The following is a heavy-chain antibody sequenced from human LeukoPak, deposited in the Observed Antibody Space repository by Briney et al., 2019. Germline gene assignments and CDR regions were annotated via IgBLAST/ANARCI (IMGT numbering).Heavy chain of an antibody. J-gene: IGHJ4*02. CDR1: GGSFSGYY. Sequence: SETLSLTCAVYGGSFSGYYWSWIRQPPGKGLEWIGSIYYSGSTYYNPSLKSRVTISVDTSKNQFSLKLSSVTAADTAVYYCARAAGGMTTVTMVDYWGQGTLVTVSS. CDR3: ARAAGGMTTVTMVDY. D-gene: IGHD4-17*01. CDR2: IYYSGST. V-gene: IGHV4-34*01.